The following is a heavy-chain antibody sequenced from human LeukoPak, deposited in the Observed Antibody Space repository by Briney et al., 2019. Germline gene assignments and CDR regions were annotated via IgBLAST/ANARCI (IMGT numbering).Heavy chain of an antibody. J-gene: IGHJ4*02. CDR2: IGHSGTT. V-gene: IGHV3-23*01. D-gene: IGHD3-22*01. Sequence: PGGSLRLSCAASGFTFSSYAMSWVRQAPGKGLEWVSAIGHSGTTYYADSVRGRFTISRDNSKNTLHLQMNSLRAEDMAVYYCAKEVHDGSGYTADYWGQGTLVIVSS. CDR1: GFTFSSYA. CDR3: AKEVHDGSGYTADY.